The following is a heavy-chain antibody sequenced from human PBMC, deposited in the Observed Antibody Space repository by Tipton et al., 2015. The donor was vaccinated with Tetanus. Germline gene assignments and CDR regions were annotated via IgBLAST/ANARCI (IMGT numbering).Heavy chain of an antibody. Sequence: LSCTVSGASINAGGYLWTWVRQHPGKGLEWIGNIYYTALTSYSPSLNSRVRIAVDTSKNQFSLSLTSVTAADTAVYFCARGLPREPSYLDYWGQGKQVTVSS. CDR2: IYYTALT. CDR3: ARGLPREPSYLDY. CDR1: GASINAGGYL. V-gene: IGHV4-31*02. D-gene: IGHD1-26*01. J-gene: IGHJ4*02.